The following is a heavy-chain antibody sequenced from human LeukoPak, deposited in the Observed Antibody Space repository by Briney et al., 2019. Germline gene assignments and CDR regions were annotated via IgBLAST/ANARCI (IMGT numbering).Heavy chain of an antibody. CDR3: ARGAAGFDY. D-gene: IGHD6-13*01. CDR2: MGKTAGDT. V-gene: IGHV3-13*04. J-gene: IGHJ4*02. CDR1: GFTFSTYD. Sequence: QPGGSLRLSCAASGFTFSTYDMHWVRQATGKGLEWVSGMGKTAGDTYYSGSVKGRFTISRENAKNSVYLGMNSLEAGDTAVYYCARGAAGFDYWGQGTLVSVSS.